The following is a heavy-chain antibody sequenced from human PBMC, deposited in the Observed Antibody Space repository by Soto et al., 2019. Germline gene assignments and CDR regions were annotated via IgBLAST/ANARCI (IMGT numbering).Heavy chain of an antibody. V-gene: IGHV3-23*01. D-gene: IGHD5-12*01. CDR1: GFTFSSYA. Sequence: GGSLRLSCAASGFTFSSYAMSWVRQAPGKGLEWVSAISGSGGSTYYADSVKGRFTISRDNSKNTLYLQMNSLRAEDTAVYYCAKDDGWLQSGYYYYGMDVWGQGTTVTVSS. CDR2: ISGSGGST. CDR3: AKDDGWLQSGYYYYGMDV. J-gene: IGHJ6*02.